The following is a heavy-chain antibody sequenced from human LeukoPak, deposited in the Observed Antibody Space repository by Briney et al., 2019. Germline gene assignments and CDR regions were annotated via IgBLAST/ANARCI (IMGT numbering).Heavy chain of an antibody. J-gene: IGHJ5*02. Sequence: SETLSLTCTVSGGSISSSSYYWGWIRQPPGKGLEWIGSIYYSGSTNYNPSLKSRVTISVDTSKNQFSLKLSSVTAADTAVYYCARRVTWVPKRYFDWLISKTQQNWFDPWGQGTLVTVSS. CDR3: ARRVTWVPKRYFDWLISKTQQNWFDP. CDR1: GGSISSSSYY. CDR2: IYYSGST. D-gene: IGHD3-9*01. V-gene: IGHV4-39*07.